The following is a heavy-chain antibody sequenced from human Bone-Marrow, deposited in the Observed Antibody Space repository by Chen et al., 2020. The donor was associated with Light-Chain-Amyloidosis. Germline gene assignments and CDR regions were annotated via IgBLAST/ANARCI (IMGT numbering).Heavy chain of an antibody. J-gene: IGHJ1*01. Sequence: EVQLLESGGGLVQPGGSLRISCAASGFTFYSYAMSWVRQAPGKGLEWVSVIGGSGGNTYYADSVKGRFTISRDNSKNTVYLQMHSLRAADTAVYYCVKDGGVGAIYLQHWGQGTLVTVSS. V-gene: IGHV3-23*01. CDR3: VKDGGVGAIYLQH. D-gene: IGHD1-26*01. CDR2: IGGSGGNT. CDR1: GFTFYSYA.